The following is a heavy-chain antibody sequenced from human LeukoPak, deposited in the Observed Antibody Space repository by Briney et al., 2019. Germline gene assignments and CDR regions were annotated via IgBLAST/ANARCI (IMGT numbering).Heavy chain of an antibody. CDR3: ARWDCSGGSCYSDFQH. D-gene: IGHD2-15*01. CDR1: GFTFSSYS. Sequence: GGSLRLSCAASGFTFSSYSMNWVRQAPGKGLEWVSSISSSSSYKDYADSVKGRFTISRDNAKNSLYLQMNSLRAEDTAVYYCARWDCSGGSCYSDFQHWGPGTLVTFSS. CDR2: ISSSSSYK. V-gene: IGHV3-21*01. J-gene: IGHJ1*01.